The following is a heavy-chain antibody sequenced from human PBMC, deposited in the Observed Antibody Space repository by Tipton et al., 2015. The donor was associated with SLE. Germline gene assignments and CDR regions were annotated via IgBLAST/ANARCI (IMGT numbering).Heavy chain of an antibody. CDR2: IKEDGREI. CDR3: ARGGSTTIRPLDC. J-gene: IGHJ4*02. D-gene: IGHD1-26*01. CDR1: GFTFSGYW. Sequence: SLRLSCAASGFTFSGYWMYWVRQAPGKGLEWVANIKEDGREIYYVDSVEGRFTISRDNAKNSLYLQLNSLRVEDTAVYYCARGGSTTIRPLDCCGQGTLVTVSS. V-gene: IGHV3-7*03.